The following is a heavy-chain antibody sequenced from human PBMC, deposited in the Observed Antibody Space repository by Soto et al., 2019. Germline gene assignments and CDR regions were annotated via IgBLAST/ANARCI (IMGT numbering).Heavy chain of an antibody. D-gene: IGHD3-10*01. Sequence: PSETLSLTCAVHGGSFRGYYWSWIRQPPGKGLGWIGEINHSGGTNYNPSLKSRVSISVDASKNQFSLQLTSVTAADTAVYYCVRPWSSNEGSSWGQGTMVTVYS. CDR2: INHSGGT. CDR3: VRPWSSNEGSS. CDR1: GGSFRGYY. J-gene: IGHJ4*02. V-gene: IGHV4-34*01.